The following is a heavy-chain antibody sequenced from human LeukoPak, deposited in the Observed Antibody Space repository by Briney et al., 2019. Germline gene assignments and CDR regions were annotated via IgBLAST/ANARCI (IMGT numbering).Heavy chain of an antibody. CDR2: IYYSGDT. V-gene: IGHV4-59*12. Sequence: SETLSLTCTVSRGSISGYSWSWIRQSPGGGLEWIGYIYYSGDTAYNPSLRSRVTMSVDTSKNQFSLKLSSVTAADTAVYYCARDLYRYSSSWYSSPLRPYYYYMDVWGKGTTVTISS. D-gene: IGHD6-13*01. J-gene: IGHJ6*03. CDR1: RGSISGYS. CDR3: ARDLYRYSSSWYSSPLRPYYYYMDV.